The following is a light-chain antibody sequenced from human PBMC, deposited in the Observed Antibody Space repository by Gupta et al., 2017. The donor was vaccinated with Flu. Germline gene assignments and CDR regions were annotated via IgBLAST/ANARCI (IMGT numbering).Light chain of an antibody. CDR1: SSNIGSNH. CDR2: ETN. V-gene: IGLV1-51*02. J-gene: IGLJ3*02. Sequence: KVTISCSGSSSNIGSNHISWYQQVPGTAPKLLIYETNKRPAGIPDRVSGSKSGTSATLGITGLQTGDEADYFCGAWDTSLSAAVFGGGTKLTVL. CDR3: GAWDTSLSAAV.